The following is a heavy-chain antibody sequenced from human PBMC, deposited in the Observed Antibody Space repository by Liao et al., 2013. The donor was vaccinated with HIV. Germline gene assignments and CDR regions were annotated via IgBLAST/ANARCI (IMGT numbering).Heavy chain of an antibody. V-gene: IGHV4-4*07. J-gene: IGHJ4*02. CDR2: VYTSGKT. CDR3: ARIYRSGGGSYYFLDY. Sequence: QEQLQESGPGLVKPSETLSLTCTVSDASMIGYYWSWIRQPVGKGLEWIGRVYTSGKTNYNPSLKSRITMSVDTSKNQFSLKLTSVTAADTAVYYCARIYRSGGGSYYFLDYWGQGILVTVSS. D-gene: IGHD1-26*01. CDR1: DASMIGYY.